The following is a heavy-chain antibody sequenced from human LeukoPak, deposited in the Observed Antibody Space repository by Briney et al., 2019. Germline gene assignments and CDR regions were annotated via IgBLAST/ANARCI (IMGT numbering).Heavy chain of an antibody. Sequence: SVKVSCKASGGTFSSYAISWVRQAPGQGLEWMGGIIPIFGTANYAQKFQGRVTMTRDTSTSTVYMELSSLRSEDTAVYYCARDLIMTLHLDFDYWGQGTLVTVSS. CDR3: ARDLIMTLHLDFDY. V-gene: IGHV1-69*05. CDR2: IIPIFGTA. J-gene: IGHJ4*02. D-gene: IGHD3-16*01. CDR1: GGTFSSYA.